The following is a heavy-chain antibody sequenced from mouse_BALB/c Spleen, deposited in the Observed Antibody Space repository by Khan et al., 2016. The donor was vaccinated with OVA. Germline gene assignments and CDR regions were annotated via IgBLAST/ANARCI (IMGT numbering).Heavy chain of an antibody. J-gene: IGHJ3*01. CDR3: ASHLSGSFDY. CDR2: INSDGTYT. CDR1: GFTFSNYG. Sequence: EVELVESGGDLVKPGGSLKLSCAASGFTFSNYGMSWVRQIPDKRLEWVATINSDGTYTYYPHSVKGRFTFSRNNAKNTPYLEMSSLKSEDTAVYYCASHLSGSFDYWGQGTMVTVSA. V-gene: IGHV5-6*01. D-gene: IGHD1-3*01.